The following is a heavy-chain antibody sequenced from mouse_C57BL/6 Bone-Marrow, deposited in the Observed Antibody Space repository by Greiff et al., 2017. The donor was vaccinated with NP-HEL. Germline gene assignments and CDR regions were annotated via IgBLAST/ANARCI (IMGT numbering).Heavy chain of an antibody. CDR1: GFTFSDYY. CDR2: ISNGGGST. Sequence: EVQGVESGGGLVQPGGSLKLSCAASGFTFSDYYMYWVRQTPEKRLEWVAYISNGGGSTYYPDTVKGRFTISRDNAKNTLYLQMSRLKSEDTAMYYCARRGGDERTWFAYWGQGTLVTVSA. V-gene: IGHV5-12*01. J-gene: IGHJ3*01. CDR3: ARRGGDERTWFAY.